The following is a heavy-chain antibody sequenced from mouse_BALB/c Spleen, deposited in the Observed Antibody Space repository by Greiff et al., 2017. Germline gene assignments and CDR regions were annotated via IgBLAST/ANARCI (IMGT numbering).Heavy chain of an antibody. Sequence: VQLQQPGAELVKPGASVKLSCKASGYTFTSYWMHWVKQRPGQGLEWIGEIDPSDSYTNYNQKFKGKATLTVDKSSSTAYMQLSSLTSEDSAVYYCARSVTTAMDYWGQGTSVTVSS. CDR3: ARSVTTAMDY. V-gene: IGHV1-69*02. J-gene: IGHJ4*01. CDR2: IDPSDSYT. CDR1: GYTFTSYW. D-gene: IGHD2-3*01.